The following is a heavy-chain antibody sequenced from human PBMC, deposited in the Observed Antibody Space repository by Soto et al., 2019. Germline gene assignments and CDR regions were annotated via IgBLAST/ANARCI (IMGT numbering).Heavy chain of an antibody. CDR3: ARPAGLQAVYYYGMDV. D-gene: IGHD4-4*01. Sequence: GGSLRLSCAASGFTFSSYGMHWVRQAPGKGLEWVAVIWYDGSNKYYADSVKGRFTISRDNSKNTLYLQMNSLRAEDTAVYYCARPAGLQAVYYYGMDVWGQGTTVTVSS. CDR2: IWYDGSNK. CDR1: GFTFSSYG. V-gene: IGHV3-33*01. J-gene: IGHJ6*02.